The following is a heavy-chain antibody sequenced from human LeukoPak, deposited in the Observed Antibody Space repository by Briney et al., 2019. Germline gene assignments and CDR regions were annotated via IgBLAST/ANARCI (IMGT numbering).Heavy chain of an antibody. V-gene: IGHV4-4*07. CDR1: GDSISTYY. Sequence: SETLSLTCTVSGDSISTYYWIWIRQPAGKGLECIGRISTSGSTNYNPSLKSRVTMSVDTSQNQFSLKLSSMTAADTAVYYCARGGSGSYSAFDFWGQGTLVTVSS. CDR3: ARGGSGSYSAFDF. CDR2: ISTSGST. J-gene: IGHJ4*02. D-gene: IGHD1-26*01.